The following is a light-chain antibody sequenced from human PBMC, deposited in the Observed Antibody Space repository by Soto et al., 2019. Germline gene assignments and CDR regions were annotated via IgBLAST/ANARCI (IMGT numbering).Light chain of an antibody. CDR1: QSVSSY. V-gene: IGKV3-11*01. CDR3: QLFLT. J-gene: IGKJ4*01. CDR2: DAS. Sequence: EIVLTQPPATLSLSPGERATLSCRASQSVSSYLAWYQQKPGQAPRLLIYDASNRATGIPARFSGSGSGTDFTLTISSLEPEDFAVYYCQLFLTFGGGTKVEIK.